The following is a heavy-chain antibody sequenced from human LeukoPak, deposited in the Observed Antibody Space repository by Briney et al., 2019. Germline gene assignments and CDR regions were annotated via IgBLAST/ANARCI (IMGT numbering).Heavy chain of an antibody. CDR3: ARAGNGFDI. J-gene: IGHJ3*02. Sequence: QPGGSLRLSCAASGFSFGSFAMSWVRQAPGKGLEWVSGIIGSGGTTFYADSVKGRFTISRDNAKNTLYLQMNSLRAEDTAVYYCARAGNGFDIWGRGTMVTVSS. CDR1: GFSFGSFA. CDR2: IIGSGGTT. V-gene: IGHV3-23*01.